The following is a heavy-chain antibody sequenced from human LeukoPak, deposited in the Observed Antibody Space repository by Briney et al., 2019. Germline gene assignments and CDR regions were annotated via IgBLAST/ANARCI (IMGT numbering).Heavy chain of an antibody. J-gene: IGHJ4*02. CDR1: GGSFSGYY. CDR2: INHSVST. D-gene: IGHD2-15*01. Sequence: SETLSLTCAVYGGSFSGYYWSWIRQPPGKGLEWIGEINHSVSTNYNPSLKSRVTISVDTSKNQFSLKLSSVTAADTAVYYCARGRGYCSGGSCYSFDYWGQGTLVTVSS. V-gene: IGHV4-34*01. CDR3: ARGRGYCSGGSCYSFDY.